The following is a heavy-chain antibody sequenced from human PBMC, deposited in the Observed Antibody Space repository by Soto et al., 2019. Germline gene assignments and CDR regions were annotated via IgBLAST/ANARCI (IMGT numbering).Heavy chain of an antibody. CDR1: GFTFSSYA. D-gene: IGHD4-17*01. J-gene: IGHJ6*02. Sequence: QVQLVESGGGVVQPGRSLRLSCAASGFTFSSYAMHWVRQAPGKGLEWVAVISYDGSNKYYADSVKGRFTISRDNSKNTLYLQMNSLRAQDTAVYYCARQDYGDYWNYYYGMGVWGQGTTVTVSS. V-gene: IGHV3-30-3*01. CDR2: ISYDGSNK. CDR3: ARQDYGDYWNYYYGMGV.